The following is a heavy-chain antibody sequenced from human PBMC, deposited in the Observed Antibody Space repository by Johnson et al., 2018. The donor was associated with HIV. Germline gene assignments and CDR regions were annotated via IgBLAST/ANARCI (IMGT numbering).Heavy chain of an antibody. D-gene: IGHD4-17*01. V-gene: IGHV3-11*04. CDR1: GFTFTDHY. J-gene: IGHJ3*02. CDR2: ISSSGDII. Sequence: QVQLVESGGGLVQPGGSLRLSCAASGFTFTDHYMTWIRQAPGKGLEWLSFISSSGDIIRYADSVKGRFTISRDNAKNSLILQMNSLRDEDTAVYYCARRTVTALFDIWGQGTLVTVSS. CDR3: ARRTVTALFDI.